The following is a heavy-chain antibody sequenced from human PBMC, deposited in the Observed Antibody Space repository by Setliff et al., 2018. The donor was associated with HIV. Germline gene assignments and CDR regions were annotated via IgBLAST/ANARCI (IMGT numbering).Heavy chain of an antibody. CDR2: INSKRGDT. J-gene: IGHJ3*02. D-gene: IGHD6-13*01. CDR3: ARTSPLYSRTFDAFDI. Sequence: GASVKVSCKASGYTFTGYNIHWVRQAPGQGLEWMGWINSKRGDTDYAQKFQGRVTMTRDTSISTAYMELSSLRSEDTAVYFCARTSPLYSRTFDAFDIWGQGTMVTVSS. CDR1: GYTFTGYN. V-gene: IGHV1-2*02.